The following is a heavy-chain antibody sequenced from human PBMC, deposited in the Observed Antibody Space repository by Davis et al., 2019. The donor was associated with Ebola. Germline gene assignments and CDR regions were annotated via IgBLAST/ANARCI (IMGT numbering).Heavy chain of an antibody. Sequence: ASVKVSCKASGYTFTSYDINWVRQATGQGLEWMGWMNPNSGNTGYAQKFQGRVTMTRNTSISTAYMELSSLRSEDTAVYYCARARQIQLWLFFWGQGTLVTVSS. CDR3: ARARQIQLWLFF. V-gene: IGHV1-8*01. J-gene: IGHJ4*02. D-gene: IGHD5-18*01. CDR1: GYTFTSYD. CDR2: MNPNSGNT.